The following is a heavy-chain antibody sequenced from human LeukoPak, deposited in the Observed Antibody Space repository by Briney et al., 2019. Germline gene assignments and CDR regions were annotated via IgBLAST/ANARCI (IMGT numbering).Heavy chain of an antibody. CDR2: IYPGDSDT. J-gene: IGHJ3*02. CDR1: GHSFTSYW. V-gene: IGHV5-51*01. Sequence: GESLKISCKGSGHSFTSYWIAWVRRMPGKGLEWLGIIYPGDSDTRYSPSFEGQVTISADKSISTAYLQWSSLKASDTAMYYCARPRGDSTGYYDAFHIWGQGTMVTVSS. CDR3: ARPRGDSTGYYDAFHI. D-gene: IGHD3-22*01.